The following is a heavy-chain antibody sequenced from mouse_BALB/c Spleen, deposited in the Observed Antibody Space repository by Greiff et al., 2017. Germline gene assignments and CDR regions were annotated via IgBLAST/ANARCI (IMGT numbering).Heavy chain of an antibody. J-gene: IGHJ4*01. CDR3: ARRSGLRGGAMDY. D-gene: IGHD3-1*01. Sequence: EVQLVESGGGLVQPGGSRKLSCAASGFTFSSFGMHWVRQAPEKGLEWVAYISSGSSTIYYADTVKGRFTISRDNPKNTLFLQMTSLRSEDTAMYYCARRSGLRGGAMDYWGQGTSGTVSS. CDR2: ISSGSSTI. CDR1: GFTFSSFG. V-gene: IGHV5-17*02.